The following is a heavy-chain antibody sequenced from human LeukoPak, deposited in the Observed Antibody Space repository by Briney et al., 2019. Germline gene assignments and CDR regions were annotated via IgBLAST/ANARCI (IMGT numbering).Heavy chain of an antibody. CDR2: ITNDGTST. CDR3: ARVRPHPIIDV. J-gene: IGHJ6*03. CDR1: GFTFSSYW. V-gene: IGHV3-74*01. D-gene: IGHD6-6*01. Sequence: GGSLRLSCAASGFTFSSYWMHWVRQAPGKELVWVSRITNDGTSTSHADSVKGRFATSRDNSKNTLYLQMNSLRAEDTAVYYCARVRPHPIIDVWGKGTTVTVSS.